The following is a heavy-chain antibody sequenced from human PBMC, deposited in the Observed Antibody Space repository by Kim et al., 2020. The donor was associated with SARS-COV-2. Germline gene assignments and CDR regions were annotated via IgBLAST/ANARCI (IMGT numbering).Heavy chain of an antibody. D-gene: IGHD6-19*01. CDR3: ARDQWLAVAGIDY. CDR1: GFTFSSYG. V-gene: IGHV3-33*01. Sequence: GGSLRLSCAASGFTFSSYGMHWVRQAPGKGLEWVAVIWYDGSNKYYADSVKGRFTISRDNSKNTLYLQMNSLRAEDTAVYYCARDQWLAVAGIDYWGQGTLVTVSS. CDR2: IWYDGSNK. J-gene: IGHJ4*02.